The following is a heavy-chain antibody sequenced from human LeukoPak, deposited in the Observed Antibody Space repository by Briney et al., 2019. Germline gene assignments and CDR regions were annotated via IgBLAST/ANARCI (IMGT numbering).Heavy chain of an antibody. V-gene: IGHV3-74*01. CDR1: GFTFTTYW. Sequence: GGSLRLSCAASGFTFTTYWMHWVRQAPGKGLVWVSHINSDGSITSYADSVKGRFTISRDNAKNTLSLQMNNLRAEDTAVYHCARRIARYLVNYYYYSMDVWGQGTTVTVSS. CDR2: INSDGSIT. D-gene: IGHD3-16*02. J-gene: IGHJ6*02. CDR3: ARRIARYLVNYYYYSMDV.